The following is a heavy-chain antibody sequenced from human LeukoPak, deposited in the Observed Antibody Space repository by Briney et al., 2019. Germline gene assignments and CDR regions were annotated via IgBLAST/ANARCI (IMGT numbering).Heavy chain of an antibody. CDR1: GFTFDDYS. CDR3: AKGQKQWLVPYYHYYYMDV. Sequence: GGSLRLSCAASGFTFDDYSMNWVRQAPGKGLEWVAVISSDGRNKYYADSVKGRITISRDNSKNTLYLQMNSLRTEDTAVYYCAKGQKQWLVPYYHYYYMDVWGKGTTVTVSS. CDR2: ISSDGRNK. D-gene: IGHD6-19*01. V-gene: IGHV3-30*18. J-gene: IGHJ6*03.